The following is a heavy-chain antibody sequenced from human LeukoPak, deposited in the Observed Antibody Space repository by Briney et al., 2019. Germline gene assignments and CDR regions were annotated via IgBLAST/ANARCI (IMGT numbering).Heavy chain of an antibody. CDR2: ISYDGSNK. D-gene: IGHD1-26*01. CDR3: AKDRSYYGPFDY. V-gene: IGHV3-30*18. CDR1: GFTFSDHY. J-gene: IGHJ4*02. Sequence: GGSLRLSCVASGFTFSDHYMDWVRQAPGKGLEWVAVISYDGSNKYYADSVKGRFTISRDNSKNTLYLQMNSLRAEDTAVYYCAKDRSYYGPFDYWGQGTLVTVSS.